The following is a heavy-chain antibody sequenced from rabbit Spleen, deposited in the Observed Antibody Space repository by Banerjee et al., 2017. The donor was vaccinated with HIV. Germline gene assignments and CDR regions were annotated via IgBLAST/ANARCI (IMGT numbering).Heavy chain of an antibody. CDR2: IDLVFGST. CDR1: GFDFSSYG. D-gene: IGHD1-1*01. Sequence: QEQLVESGGGLVQPGGSLKLSCKASGFDFSSYGVSWVRQAPGKGLEWIGYIDLVFGSTYYANWVNGRFNISSHNAQNTLYLQLNSLSVADTATYFCVRGASSSGYYSLWGPGTLVTVS. J-gene: IGHJ4*01. CDR3: VRGASSSGYYSL. V-gene: IGHV1S47*01.